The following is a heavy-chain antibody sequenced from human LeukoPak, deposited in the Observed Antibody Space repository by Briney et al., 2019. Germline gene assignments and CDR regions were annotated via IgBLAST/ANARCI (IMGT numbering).Heavy chain of an antibody. J-gene: IGHJ3*02. V-gene: IGHV5-51*01. D-gene: IGHD3-10*01. Sequence: GGSLKISFKGSGFRFNSYWIGWVRPMPGKGLEWMVIIYRGDCDTRYSPSFQGQVTISADKSISTAYLQWSSLKASDTAMYYCARRWFGEFHHDAVDIWGQGTMVTVSS. CDR3: ARRWFGEFHHDAVDI. CDR2: IYRGDCDT. CDR1: GFRFNSYW.